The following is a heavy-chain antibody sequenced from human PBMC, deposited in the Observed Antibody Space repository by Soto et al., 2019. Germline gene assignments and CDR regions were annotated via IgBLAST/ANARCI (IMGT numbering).Heavy chain of an antibody. J-gene: IGHJ3*01. CDR3: AARHCGGGSCYSHEEAFEA. CDR1: GVAISSGGAY. CDR2: VTYIGST. D-gene: IGHD2-15*01. Sequence: PSETLSLTCTVSGVAISSGGAYWTWIRQRPGKGLEWIGYVTYIGSTYYNPSLKGRVAISVDTSKNQFSLKLNFVTDADTAVYYCAARHCGGGSCYSHEEAFEAWGQGTVVTVSS. V-gene: IGHV4-31*03.